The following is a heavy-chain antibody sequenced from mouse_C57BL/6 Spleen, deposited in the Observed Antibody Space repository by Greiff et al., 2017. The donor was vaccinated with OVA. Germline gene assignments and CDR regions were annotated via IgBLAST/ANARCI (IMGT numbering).Heavy chain of an antibody. Sequence: EVQRVESGGGLVKPGGSLKLSCAASGFTFSSYAMSWVRQTPEKRLEWVATISDGGSYTYYPDNVKGRFTISRDNAKNNLYLQMSHLKSEDTAMDYCARGAITTVVATGYFDYWGQGTTLTVSS. CDR1: GFTFSSYA. CDR2: ISDGGSYT. D-gene: IGHD1-1*01. V-gene: IGHV5-4*01. J-gene: IGHJ2*01. CDR3: ARGAITTVVATGYFDY.